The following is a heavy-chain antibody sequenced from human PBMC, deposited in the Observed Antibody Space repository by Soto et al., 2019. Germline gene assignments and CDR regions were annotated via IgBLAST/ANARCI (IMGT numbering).Heavy chain of an antibody. V-gene: IGHV3-23*01. CDR2: ISGSAGST. Sequence: EVQLLESGGGLVQPGGSLRLSCAASGFTFSSYAMSWVSQAPGMGLEWVSAISGSAGSTYYADSVKGRFTISRDNSKNTLYLQMNSLRAEDTAVYYCAKVGHPYYYDTSGYLPFDSWGQGTLVTVSS. CDR3: AKVGHPYYYDTSGYLPFDS. J-gene: IGHJ4*02. CDR1: GFTFSSYA. D-gene: IGHD3-22*01.